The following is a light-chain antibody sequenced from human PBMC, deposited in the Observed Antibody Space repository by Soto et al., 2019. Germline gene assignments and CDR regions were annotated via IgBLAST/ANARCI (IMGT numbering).Light chain of an antibody. CDR2: GAS. CDR3: QQYGSSLLT. V-gene: IGKV3-20*01. J-gene: IGKJ5*01. CDR1: QSVSSSY. Sequence: EIVLTQSPGTLSLSPGERDTLSCRASQSVSSSYLAWYQQKPGQAPRLLIYGASSRATGIPDRFSGSGSGTDFTLTISRLEPEDCAVYYCQQYGSSLLTFGQGTRLEIK.